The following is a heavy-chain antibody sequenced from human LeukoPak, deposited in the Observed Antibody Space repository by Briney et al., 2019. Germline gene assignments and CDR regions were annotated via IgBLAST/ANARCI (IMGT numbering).Heavy chain of an antibody. D-gene: IGHD4/OR15-4a*01. CDR3: ARVGAAYGMDV. J-gene: IGHJ6*02. CDR2: IYYSGST. V-gene: IGHV4-59*01. CDR1: GGSISSYY. Sequence: SETLSLTCTVSGGSISSYYWSWIRQPPGKGLEWIGYIYYSGSTNYNPSLKSRVTISVDTSKDQFSLKLSSVTAADTAVYYCARVGAAYGMDVWGQGTTVTVSS.